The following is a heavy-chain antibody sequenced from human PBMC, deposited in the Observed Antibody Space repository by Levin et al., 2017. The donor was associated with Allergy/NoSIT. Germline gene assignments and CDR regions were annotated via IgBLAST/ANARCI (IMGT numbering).Heavy chain of an antibody. Sequence: LEASVKVSCKASGYTFTGNYIHWVRQAPGQGLEWMGWIIPNSGGTNYAQKFQGRVTMTRDTSINTAYLELTSLKSDDTAIYYCARIPAVTRGVQDWGQGTLVTVSS. V-gene: IGHV1-2*03. CDR1: GYTFTGNY. J-gene: IGHJ4*02. D-gene: IGHD3-10*01. CDR2: IIPNSGGT. CDR3: ARIPAVTRGVQD.